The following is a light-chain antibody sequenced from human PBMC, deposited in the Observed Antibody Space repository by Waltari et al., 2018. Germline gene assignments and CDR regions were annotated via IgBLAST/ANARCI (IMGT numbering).Light chain of an antibody. CDR3: QQYGSSPRIT. J-gene: IGKJ3*01. CDR1: QSVSSN. V-gene: IGKV3-20*01. CDR2: GAS. Sequence: ETGMTQSPDTLSVSAGERATLSCRASQSVSSNLAWYQQKPGQAPRLLIYGASSKATGIPDRFSGSGSGTDFTLTISRLEPEDFAVYYCQQYGSSPRITFGPGTKVDIK.